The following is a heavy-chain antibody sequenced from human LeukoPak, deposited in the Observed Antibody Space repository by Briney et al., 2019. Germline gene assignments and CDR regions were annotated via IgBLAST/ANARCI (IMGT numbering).Heavy chain of an antibody. CDR2: IHSTGSP. J-gene: IGHJ4*02. CDR3: ARRRGGFGEGEFIY. CDR1: GGSMGGYY. V-gene: IGHV4-4*09. Sequence: SETLSLTCNVSGGSMGGYYWTWIRQPPGKGLEWIGHIHSTGSPTYNPSLKSRVTMSIDTSKNQFSLSLSSATAADTAFYYCARRRGGFGEGEFIYWGQGTLVTVSS. D-gene: IGHD3-16*01.